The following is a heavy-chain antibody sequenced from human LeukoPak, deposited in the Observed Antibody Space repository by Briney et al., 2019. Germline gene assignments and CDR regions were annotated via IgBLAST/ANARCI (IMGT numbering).Heavy chain of an antibody. J-gene: IGHJ4*02. D-gene: IGHD4-17*01. V-gene: IGHV3-21*01. CDR3: ATLRDYAWTH. CDR1: GFTFSSYS. CDR2: ISSSSHDSHT. Sequence: GGSLRLSCAASGFTFSSYSMNWVRQAPGKGLEWVSSISSSSHDSHTNYAESVRGRFGISRDDGQNSLYLQMNSLRAEDTALYYCATLRDYAWTHWGQGTLVTVSS.